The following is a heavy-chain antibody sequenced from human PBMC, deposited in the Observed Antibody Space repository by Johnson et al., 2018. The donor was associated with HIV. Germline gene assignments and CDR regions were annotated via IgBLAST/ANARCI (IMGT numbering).Heavy chain of an antibody. CDR2: LSSSGSTI. J-gene: IGHJ3*02. CDR1: GFTFSDYY. CDR3: ARDAARLESDAFDI. D-gene: IGHD6-6*01. Sequence: QLVESGGGLVKPGRSLRLSCAASGFTFSDYYMSWIRQAPGQGLEWVSYLSSSGSTIYYADSVKGRFTISRDNAKNSLYLQMNSLRAEDTAVYYCARDAARLESDAFDIWGQGTMVTVSS. V-gene: IGHV3-11*04.